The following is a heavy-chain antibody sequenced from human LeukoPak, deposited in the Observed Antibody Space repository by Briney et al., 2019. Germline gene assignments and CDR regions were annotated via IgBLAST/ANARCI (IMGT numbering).Heavy chain of an antibody. CDR3: ARFAAGGSYYYYMDV. CDR2: ISYDGSNK. V-gene: IGHV3-30-3*01. J-gene: IGHJ6*03. D-gene: IGHD6-25*01. Sequence: GRSLRLSCAASGFSFSSYAMHWVRQAPGKGLEWVAVISYDGSNKYYADSVKGRFTISRDNAKNSLYLQMNSLRADDTAVYYCARFAAGGSYYYYMDVWGKGTTVTVSS. CDR1: GFSFSSYA.